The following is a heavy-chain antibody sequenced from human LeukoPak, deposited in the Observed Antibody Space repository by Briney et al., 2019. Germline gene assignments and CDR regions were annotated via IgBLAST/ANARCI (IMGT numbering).Heavy chain of an antibody. D-gene: IGHD3-22*01. J-gene: IGHJ4*02. V-gene: IGHV3-21*01. CDR3: ARGHYDSSGYYNANAERF. CDR1: GFTFSSYS. CDR2: IRSSSSYI. Sequence: GGSLRLSCAASGFTFSSYSMNWVRQAPGKGLEWVSSIRSSSSYIYYADSVKGRFTISRDNAKNSLYLQMNSLRAEDTAVYYCARGHYDSSGYYNANAERFRGQGTLVT.